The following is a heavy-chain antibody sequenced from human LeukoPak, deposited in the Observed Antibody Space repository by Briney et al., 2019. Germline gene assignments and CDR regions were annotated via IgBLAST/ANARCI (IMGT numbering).Heavy chain of an antibody. J-gene: IGHJ4*02. CDR1: GFTVSSNY. V-gene: IGHV3-53*01. CDR2: IYSGGST. CDR3: ARDASEAAFDY. D-gene: IGHD3-3*01. Sequence: GGSLRLSCAASGFTVSSNYMSWVRQAPGKGLEWVSVIYSGGSTYYADSVKGRFTISRDNSKNTLYLQMNSLRAEDTAVYYRARDASEAAFDYWGQGTLVTVSS.